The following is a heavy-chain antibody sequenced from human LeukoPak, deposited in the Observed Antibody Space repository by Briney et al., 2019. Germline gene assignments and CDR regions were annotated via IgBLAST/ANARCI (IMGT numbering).Heavy chain of an antibody. D-gene: IGHD4/OR15-4a*01. J-gene: IGHJ1*01. CDR2: IFADGRI. V-gene: IGHV3-66*02. Sequence: GGSLRLSCGGFGFIVSGSYMSWVRQAPGKGLEWVSMIFADGRIYYADSVKGRLTISRDNSKNTLSLHMSRLRAEDTAMYYCARDVLIGPSFDFGDYIPYQQWGQGTLVTVSS. CDR3: ARDVLIGPSFDFGDYIPYQQ. CDR1: GFIVSGSY.